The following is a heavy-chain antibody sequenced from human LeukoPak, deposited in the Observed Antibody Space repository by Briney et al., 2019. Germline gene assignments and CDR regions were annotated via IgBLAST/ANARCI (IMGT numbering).Heavy chain of an antibody. CDR2: ISYDGSNK. Sequence: GGSLRLSCAASAFTFSSYGMHWVRQAPGKGLEWVAVISYDGSNKYYADSVKGRFTISRDNSKNTLHLQMNSLRAEDTAVYYCAKDQTPSVAGQDAFDIWGQGTMVTASS. J-gene: IGHJ3*02. D-gene: IGHD6-19*01. CDR3: AKDQTPSVAGQDAFDI. CDR1: AFTFSSYG. V-gene: IGHV3-30*18.